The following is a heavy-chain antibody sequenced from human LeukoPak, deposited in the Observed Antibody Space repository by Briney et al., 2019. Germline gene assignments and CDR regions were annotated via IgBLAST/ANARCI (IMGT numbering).Heavy chain of an antibody. V-gene: IGHV3-23*01. J-gene: IGHJ5*02. CDR2: ISGSGGST. CDR3: ANPNRGVGSGSYYFLFSS. Sequence: PGGSLRLSCAASGFTFSSYAMSWVRQAPGKGLEWVSAISGSGGSTYYADSVKGRFTISRDNSKNTLYLQMNSLRVEDTAVYYCANPNRGVGSGSYYFLFSSWGQGTLVTVSS. CDR1: GFTFSSYA. D-gene: IGHD3-10*01.